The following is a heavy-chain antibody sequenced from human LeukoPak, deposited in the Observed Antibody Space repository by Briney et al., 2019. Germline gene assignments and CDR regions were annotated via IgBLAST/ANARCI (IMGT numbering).Heavy chain of an antibody. CDR3: ARDRESSSMXWAFXX. J-gene: IGHJ1*01. V-gene: IGHV3-11*04. D-gene: IGHD6-6*01. CDR2: ISPGGSTI. Sequence: GGSLRLSXAASGFTFSEYYMTWIRQAPGKGLEWLSYISPGGSTIYYADSMKGRLTISTNNAKKLLDLKMNSLRAEDTAVYYCARDRESSSMXWAFXXWGQGTLVTXX. CDR1: GFTFSEYY.